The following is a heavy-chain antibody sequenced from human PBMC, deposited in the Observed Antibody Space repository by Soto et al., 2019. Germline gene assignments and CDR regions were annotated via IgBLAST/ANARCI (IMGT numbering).Heavy chain of an antibody. Sequence: VGSLRLSCAASGFTFSSYSMNWVRQAPGKGLEWVSSISSSSSYIYYADSVKGRFTISRDNAKNSLYLQMNSLRAEDTAVYYCARGSIAAAGNRGTKTYGMDVWGQGTTVTVSS. CDR1: GFTFSSYS. CDR2: ISSSSSYI. J-gene: IGHJ6*02. V-gene: IGHV3-21*01. D-gene: IGHD6-13*01. CDR3: ARGSIAAAGNRGTKTYGMDV.